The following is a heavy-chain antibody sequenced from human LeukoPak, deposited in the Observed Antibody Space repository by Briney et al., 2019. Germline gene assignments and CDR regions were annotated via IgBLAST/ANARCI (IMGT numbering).Heavy chain of an antibody. V-gene: IGHV3-23*01. J-gene: IGHJ4*02. CDR2: ISGSGAST. CDR3: ARDWGQQLVRSLFDY. Sequence: GGSLRLSCAASGFTFNSYAMSWVRQAPGMGLEWVSAISGSGASTYYADSVKGRFTISRDNSKNTVYLQMNSLRAEDTAVYYCARDWGQQLVRSLFDYWGQGTLVTVSS. CDR1: GFTFNSYA. D-gene: IGHD6-13*01.